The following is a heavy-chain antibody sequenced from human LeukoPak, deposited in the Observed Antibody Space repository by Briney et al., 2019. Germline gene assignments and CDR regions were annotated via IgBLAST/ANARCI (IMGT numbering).Heavy chain of an antibody. CDR3: ARSALDNTRFYYVPFDY. CDR2: IHYSGRA. J-gene: IGHJ4*02. V-gene: IGHV4-59*01. Sequence: SETLSLTCAVSGDSISSFYWSWIRQPPGKGLEWIGYIHYSGRANYNPSLKSRVTISVDTSKNQFSLKLTSVAAADTAVYYCARSALDNTRFYYVPFDYWGLGALVTVSS. D-gene: IGHD3-22*01. CDR1: GDSISSFY.